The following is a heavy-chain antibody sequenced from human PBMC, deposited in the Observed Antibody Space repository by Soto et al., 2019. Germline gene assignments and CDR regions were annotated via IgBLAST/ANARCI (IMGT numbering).Heavy chain of an antibody. Sequence: QVQLVQSGAEVKNPGASVKVSCRASGYTFTGNAIYWIRQAPGQRLEWIGKIDPGNGNTKYSQNFQGRVTITRDTSASAAYMELNTLGSEDTSIYYCARSETGYSRFDYWGQGTLVTVSS. V-gene: IGHV1-3*01. J-gene: IGHJ4*02. CDR2: IDPGNGNT. CDR1: GYTFTGNA. D-gene: IGHD3-9*01. CDR3: ARSETGYSRFDY.